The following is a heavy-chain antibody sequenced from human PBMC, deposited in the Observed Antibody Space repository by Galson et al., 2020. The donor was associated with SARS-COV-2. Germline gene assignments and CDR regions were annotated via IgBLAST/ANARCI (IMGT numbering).Heavy chain of an antibody. J-gene: IGHJ4*02. V-gene: IGHV3-21*04. CDR3: TRVGAAGSASFLDF. Sequence: KIGESLKISCAASGFTFSAYSLNWVRQAPGKGLEWVSAIGSVDTYVYFADSVKGRFTISRDNAKNLLFLHMKDLRAEDTALYYCTRVGAAGSASFLDFWGQGAQVTVSS. CDR2: IGSVDTYV. CDR1: GFTFSAYS. D-gene: IGHD3-16*01.